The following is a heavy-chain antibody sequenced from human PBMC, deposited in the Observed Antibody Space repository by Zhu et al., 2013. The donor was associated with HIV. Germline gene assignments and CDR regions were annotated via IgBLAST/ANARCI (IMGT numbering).Heavy chain of an antibody. CDR3: ARVVVKDANRAYYYMDV. CDR2: IIPIFDIA. D-gene: IGHD2-8*01. CDR1: GSTFSNSA. Sequence: QVQLVQSGAEVKKPGSSVKVSCKASGSTFSNSAISWVRQAPGQGLEWMGWIIPIFDIANYAQKFQGRVTITADESTNTAYMAVSSLRSEDTAVYYCARVVVKDANRAYYYMDVWGTGTTVTVS. J-gene: IGHJ6*03. V-gene: IGHV1-69*12.